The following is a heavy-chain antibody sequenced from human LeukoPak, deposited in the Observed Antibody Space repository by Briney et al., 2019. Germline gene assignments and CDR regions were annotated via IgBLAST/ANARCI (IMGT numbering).Heavy chain of an antibody. V-gene: IGHV3-33*06. CDR2: IWYDGSNK. CDR3: AKPYCSGGSCYSGYFDY. CDR1: GFTFSSYG. D-gene: IGHD2-15*01. J-gene: IGHJ4*02. Sequence: GGSLRLSCAASGFTFSSYGMHWVRQAPGKGLEWVAVIWYDGSNKYYADSVKGRFTISRDNSKNTLYLQMNSLRAEDTAVYYCAKPYCSGGSCYSGYFDYWGQGTLVTVSS.